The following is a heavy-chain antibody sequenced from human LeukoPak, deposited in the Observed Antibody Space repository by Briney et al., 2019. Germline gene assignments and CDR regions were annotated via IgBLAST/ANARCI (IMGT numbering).Heavy chain of an antibody. CDR3: ARVSRLVGYCSGGSFYSGYYYYYMDV. J-gene: IGHJ6*03. CDR2: ISSSGSAR. V-gene: IGHV3-48*04. D-gene: IGHD2-15*01. CDR1: GFTFSNYG. Sequence: GGSLRLSCAASGFTFSNYGMNWVRQAPGKGLEWVSYISSSGSARYYADSVKGRFTISRDNAKTSLYLQMNRLRAEDTAVYYCARVSRLVGYCSGGSFYSGYYYYYMDVWGKGTTVTISS.